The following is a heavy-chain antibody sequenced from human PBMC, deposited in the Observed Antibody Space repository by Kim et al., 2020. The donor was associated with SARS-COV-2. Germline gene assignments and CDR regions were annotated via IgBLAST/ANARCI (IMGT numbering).Heavy chain of an antibody. J-gene: IGHJ6*03. CDR1: GGSISSGGYS. Sequence: SETLSLTCAVSGGSISSGGYSWSWIRQPPGKGLEWIGYIYHSGNTYYNPSLKSRVTISVDRSKNQFSLKLSSVTAADTAVYYCARGPALGAGDYYYYMDV. V-gene: IGHV4-30-2*01. CDR3: ARGPALGAGDYYYYMDV. D-gene: IGHD1-26*01. CDR2: IYHSGNT.